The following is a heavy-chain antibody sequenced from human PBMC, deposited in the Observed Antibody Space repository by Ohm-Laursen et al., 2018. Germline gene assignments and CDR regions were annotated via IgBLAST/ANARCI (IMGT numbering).Heavy chain of an antibody. D-gene: IGHD3-3*01. CDR2: ISWNSGSI. CDR1: GFSFDDYA. Sequence: SLRLSCAASGFSFDDYAMHWVRQAPGKGLEWVSGISWNSGSIGYADSVKGRFTISRDSSKNTLYLQMNSLRAEDTAVYYCARDRSYLEWLGRMDVWGQGTTVTVSS. J-gene: IGHJ6*02. V-gene: IGHV3-9*01. CDR3: ARDRSYLEWLGRMDV.